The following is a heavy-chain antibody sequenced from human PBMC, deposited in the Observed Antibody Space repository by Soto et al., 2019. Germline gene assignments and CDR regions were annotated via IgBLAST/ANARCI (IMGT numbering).Heavy chain of an antibody. CDR1: GGTFSSYT. V-gene: IGHV1-69*08. J-gene: IGHJ1*01. CDR3: ARDSGVGAATAEYFQH. Sequence: QVQLVQSGAEVKKPGSSVKVSCKASGGTFSSYTISWVRQAPGQGLEWMGRMIPILGIANYAQKFQGRVRITADKSTSTAYMELSSLRSEDTAVYYWARDSGVGAATAEYFQHWGQGTLVTVSS. D-gene: IGHD1-26*01. CDR2: MIPILGIA.